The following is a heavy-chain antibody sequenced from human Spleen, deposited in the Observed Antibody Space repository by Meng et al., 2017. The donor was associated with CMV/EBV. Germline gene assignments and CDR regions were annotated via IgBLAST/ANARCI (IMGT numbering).Heavy chain of an antibody. CDR3: ASQVLAVAGGKNDY. J-gene: IGHJ4*02. V-gene: IGHV1-69*02. Sequence: SGQVSCKASGGTFSSYSISWVRQAPGQGLERMGRIIPTLGIANYVQKFQGRVTITADKSTSTVYMELSSQRSEETAGYYCASQVLAVAGGKNDYWGQGTLVTVSS. CDR1: GGTFSSYS. CDR2: IIPTLGIA. D-gene: IGHD6-19*01.